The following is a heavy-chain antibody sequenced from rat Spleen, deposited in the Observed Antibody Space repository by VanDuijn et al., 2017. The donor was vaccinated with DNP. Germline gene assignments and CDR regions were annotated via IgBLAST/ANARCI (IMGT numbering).Heavy chain of an antibody. V-gene: IGHV5-20*01. D-gene: IGHD1-2*01. CDR3: TTAGSYGFDY. J-gene: IGHJ2*01. CDR2: ISYDSGDT. Sequence: EVQLVESGGGLVQPGRSLKFSCAASGFTFSDHYMAWVRQAPTKGLEWVASISYDSGDTYYRDSVKGRFTISRDNAISTLYLQMDSLRSEDTATYYCTTAGSYGFDYWGQGVMVTVSS. CDR1: GFTFSDHY.